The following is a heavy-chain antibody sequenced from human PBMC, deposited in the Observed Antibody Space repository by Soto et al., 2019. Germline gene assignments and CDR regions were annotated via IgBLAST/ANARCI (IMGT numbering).Heavy chain of an antibody. CDR1: GFTFTSYD. CDR3: ARDAPPRTYYDYVWGSYRYSLFDY. CDR2: IGPAGDT. D-gene: IGHD3-16*02. J-gene: IGHJ4*02. V-gene: IGHV3-13*01. Sequence: GGSLRLSCTASGFTFTSYDMHWVRQPTGKGLEWVSGIGPAGDTKYADSVKGRFTVFRENTKNSLSLQVTSLRAEDTAVYYCARDAPPRTYYDYVWGSYRYSLFDYWGQGT.